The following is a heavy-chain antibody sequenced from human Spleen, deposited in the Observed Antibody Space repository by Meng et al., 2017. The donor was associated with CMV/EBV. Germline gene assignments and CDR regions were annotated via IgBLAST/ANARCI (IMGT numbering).Heavy chain of an antibody. CDR1: GFIFGDYL. J-gene: IGHJ6*02. CDR2: IRKNGYGGTT. D-gene: IGHD2-2*01. CDR3: TRGGTSAMRDGMDV. Sequence: GGSLRLSCTASGFIFGDYLMGWVRQAPGKGPEWAGVIRKNGYGGTTEYAASVKGRFTISRDDSKSIAYLQMNSLKIEDTAVYYCTRGGTSAMRDGMDVWGQGTTVTVSS. V-gene: IGHV3-49*04.